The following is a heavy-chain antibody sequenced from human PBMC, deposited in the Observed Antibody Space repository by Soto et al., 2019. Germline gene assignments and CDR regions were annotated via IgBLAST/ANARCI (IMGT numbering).Heavy chain of an antibody. CDR2: ICYSGST. CDR1: GDSLSRADYC. D-gene: IGHD5-12*01. CDR3: AREESGLFDY. V-gene: IGHV4-30-4*08. Sequence: VQLQESGPGLVKPSQTLYLTCTVSGDSLSRADYCWSWIRQAPGKGLEWIGYICYSGSTYHNPSLKSRTSMSVDTSKKQFSLTLTSVTAADTAVYYCAREESGLFDYWGQGRLVTVSS. J-gene: IGHJ4*02.